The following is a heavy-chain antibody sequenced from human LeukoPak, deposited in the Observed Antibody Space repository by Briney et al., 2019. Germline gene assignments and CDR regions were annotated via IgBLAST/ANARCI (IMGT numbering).Heavy chain of an antibody. V-gene: IGHV3-23*01. CDR1: GFTFSSYA. CDR3: AKVAGSGGYFPEY. D-gene: IGHD3-10*01. Sequence: GGTLRLSCAVSGFTFSSYAMSWVRQAPGKGLEWISAISAGGGSTYYADSVKGRCTISRDNSKSTVSLQMSALRAEDTAIYYCAKVAGSGGYFPEYWGQGTLVTVSS. J-gene: IGHJ4*02. CDR2: ISAGGGST.